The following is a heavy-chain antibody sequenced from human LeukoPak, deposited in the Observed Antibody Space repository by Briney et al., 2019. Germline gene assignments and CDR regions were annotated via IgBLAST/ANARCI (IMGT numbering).Heavy chain of an antibody. CDR2: IYTSGST. CDR1: GGSISSGSYY. V-gene: IGHV4-61*02. D-gene: IGHD3-22*01. Sequence: SQTLSLTCTVSGGSISSGSYYCSWIRQPAGKGLEWIGRIYTSGSTNYNPSLTSPVTISVDTSKNQFSLKLSSVTAADTAVYYCAADYYDSSGYYYVGAFDIWGQGTMVTVSS. CDR3: AADYYDSSGYYYVGAFDI. J-gene: IGHJ3*02.